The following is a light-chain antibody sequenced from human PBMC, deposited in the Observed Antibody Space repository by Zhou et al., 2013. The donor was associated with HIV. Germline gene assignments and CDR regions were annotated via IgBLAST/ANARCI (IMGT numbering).Light chain of an antibody. CDR2: AAS. CDR3: QQSFTSPYT. Sequence: IQLTQSPSSLSASVGDRVTITCRASQGIRNYLAWYQQKPGKVPKLLIYAASTLQSGDPSRISGSGSGTEFTLTISSLQPEDFATYFCQQSFTSPYTFGQGTKLEIK. V-gene: IGKV1-27*01. J-gene: IGKJ2*01. CDR1: QGIRNY.